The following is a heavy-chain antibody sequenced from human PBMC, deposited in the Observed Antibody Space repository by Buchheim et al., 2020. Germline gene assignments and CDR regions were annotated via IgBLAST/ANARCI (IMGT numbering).Heavy chain of an antibody. J-gene: IGHJ4*02. CDR1: GGSISSSSYY. D-gene: IGHD4-23*01. V-gene: IGHV4-39*07. CDR2: IYYSGST. Sequence: QLQLQESGPGLVKPSETLSLTCTVSGGSISSSSYYWGWIRQPPGKGLEWIGSIYYSGSTYYNPSLKSRVTISVDTSKNQFSLKLSSVTAADTAVYYCATLRRDYGGNGTLDYWGQGTL. CDR3: ATLRRDYGGNGTLDY.